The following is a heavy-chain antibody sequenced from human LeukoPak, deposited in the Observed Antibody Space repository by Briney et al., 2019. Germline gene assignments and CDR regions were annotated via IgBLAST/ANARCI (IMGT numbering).Heavy chain of an antibody. CDR1: GVSVSSGSYY. V-gene: IGHV4-61*01. CDR2: IYYSGIS. D-gene: IGHD1-26*01. Sequence: SETLSLTCTVSGVSVSSGSYYWSRIRQPPGKGLEWIGYIYYSGISNYNPSLKSRVTMSVDMSKNQFSLKLSAVTAADTAIYYCAREEVGASPGGYWGQGTLVTVSS. J-gene: IGHJ4*02. CDR3: AREEVGASPGGY.